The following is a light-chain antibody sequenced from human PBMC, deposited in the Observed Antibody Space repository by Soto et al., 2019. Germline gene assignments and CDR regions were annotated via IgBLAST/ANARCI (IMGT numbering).Light chain of an antibody. J-gene: IGLJ2*01. CDR3: AAWDDNLIGVV. CDR2: SND. V-gene: IGLV1-47*01. Sequence: QSVLTQPPSASGAPGQRVTISCSGSGSNIGNNSVSWYQQLPGTAPKLLIYSNDQRPSGVPDRFSGSKSGTSASLAISGLRSEDEAEYSCAAWDDNLIGVVFGGGTKLTVL. CDR1: GSNIGNNS.